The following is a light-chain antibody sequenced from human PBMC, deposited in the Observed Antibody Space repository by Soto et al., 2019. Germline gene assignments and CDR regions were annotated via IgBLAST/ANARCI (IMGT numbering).Light chain of an antibody. J-gene: IGKJ5*01. CDR2: WAS. V-gene: IGKV4-1*01. CDR3: QQHGSSPIT. Sequence: EIVMTQSPDSLAVPLGERASINCKSSQTVLFSAKNRNYISWYQQKPGQPPKVLVYWASTRESGVPDRFSGSGSETNFTLTISRLEPEDFAVYYCQQHGSSPITFGQGTRLEIK. CDR1: QTVLFSAKNRNY.